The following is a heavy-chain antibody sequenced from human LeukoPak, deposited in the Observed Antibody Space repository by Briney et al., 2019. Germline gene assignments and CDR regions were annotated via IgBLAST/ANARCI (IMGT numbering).Heavy chain of an antibody. CDR3: ARENSGYEGYFDY. V-gene: IGHV1-18*01. CDR1: GYTFTSYD. Sequence: VASVKVSCEASGYTFTSYDFSWVRQAPGQGLEWMGWISAYNGNTSYAQKFQGRVSMTTDTSTSTAYMELRSLRSDDAAVYYCARENSGYEGYFDYWGQGTLVTVSS. D-gene: IGHD5-12*01. J-gene: IGHJ4*02. CDR2: ISAYNGNT.